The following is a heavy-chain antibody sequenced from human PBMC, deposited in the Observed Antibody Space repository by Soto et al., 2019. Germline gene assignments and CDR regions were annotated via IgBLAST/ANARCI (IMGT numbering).Heavy chain of an antibody. CDR2: IIAIFGKA. D-gene: IGHD5-12*01. V-gene: IGHV1-69*06. CDR1: GGTYSSYT. J-gene: IGHJ6*02. CDR3: ARGKWITSVFGPTRENYYEMDF. Sequence: SVKVSCKASGGTYSSYTFSWVRQAPGQGLQWMGGIIAIFGKADYSQKFQGRVSITADTSTSTVYMELSSLSSEDTAVYYCARGKWITSVFGPTRENYYEMDFWGPGITVTVFS.